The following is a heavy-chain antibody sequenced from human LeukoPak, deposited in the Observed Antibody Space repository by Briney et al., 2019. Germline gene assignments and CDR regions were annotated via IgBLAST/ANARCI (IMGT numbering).Heavy chain of an antibody. CDR1: GFTFSSYS. CDR2: ISSSSSYI. D-gene: IGHD3-16*01. V-gene: IGHV3-21*01. Sequence: PGGSLRLSCAASGFTFSSYSMNWVRQAPGKGLEWVSSISSSSSYIYYADSVKGRFTISRDNAKNSLYLHMNSLRPEDTAVYYCAHNQDYRFEYWGQGTLVTVSS. J-gene: IGHJ4*02. CDR3: AHNQDYRFEY.